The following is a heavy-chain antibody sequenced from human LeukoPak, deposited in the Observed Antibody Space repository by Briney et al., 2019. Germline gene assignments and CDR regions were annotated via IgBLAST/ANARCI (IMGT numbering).Heavy chain of an antibody. CDR1: GGSISSPY. CDR3: ARDIDKTAMLFKGFDT. CDR2: IYYGGST. J-gene: IGHJ5*02. Sequence: SETLSLTCTVSGGSISSPYWTWIRQPPGKGLEWIGYIYYGGSTDYSPSLKSRATISLDTSKNQFSLHLTSVTAADTAVYYCARDIDKTAMLFKGFDTWGQGTLVTVSS. D-gene: IGHD5-18*01. V-gene: IGHV4-4*08.